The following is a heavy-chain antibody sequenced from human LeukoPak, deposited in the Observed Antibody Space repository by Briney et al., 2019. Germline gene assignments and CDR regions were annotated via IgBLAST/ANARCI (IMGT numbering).Heavy chain of an antibody. CDR1: GFTFISYE. Sequence: GGSLRLSCAASGFTFISYEMNWVRQAPGKGLEWVSYISSSGSTIYYADSVKGRFTISRDNAKNSLYLQMNSLRAEDTAVYYCARAYDYVWGSYRYTDYWGQGTLVTVSS. D-gene: IGHD3-16*02. J-gene: IGHJ4*02. CDR3: ARAYDYVWGSYRYTDY. CDR2: ISSSGSTI. V-gene: IGHV3-48*03.